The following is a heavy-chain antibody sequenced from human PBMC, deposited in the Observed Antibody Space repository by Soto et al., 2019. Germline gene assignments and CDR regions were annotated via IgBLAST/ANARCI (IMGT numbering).Heavy chain of an antibody. V-gene: IGHV3-30-3*01. Sequence: GGSLRLSCAASGFTFSSYAMHWVRQAPGKGLEWVAVISYDGSNKYYADSVKGRFTISRDNSKNTLYLQMNSLRAEDTVVYYCARDWRSGYYYYYYGMDVWGQGTTVTVSS. CDR2: ISYDGSNK. J-gene: IGHJ6*02. CDR1: GFTFSSYA. D-gene: IGHD3-3*01. CDR3: ARDWRSGYYYYYYGMDV.